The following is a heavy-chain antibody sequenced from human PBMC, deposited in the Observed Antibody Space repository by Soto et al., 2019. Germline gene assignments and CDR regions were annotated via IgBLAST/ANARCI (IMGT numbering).Heavy chain of an antibody. V-gene: IGHV1-69*13. CDR2: IIPRFDTA. CDR1: GGAFSNYT. CDR3: ARWSNWNPMYYSGMDV. J-gene: IGHJ6*02. Sequence: SVKVSCKASGGAFSNYTLTWVRQAPGQGFEWLGGIIPRFDTANYALRFQGRVTITADVSSSTAYLELSRLTSEDTAVYYCARWSNWNPMYYSGMDVWGQGTTVTVSS. D-gene: IGHD1-20*01.